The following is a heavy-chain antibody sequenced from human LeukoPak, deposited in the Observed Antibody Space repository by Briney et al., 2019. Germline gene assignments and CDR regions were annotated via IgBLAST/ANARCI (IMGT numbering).Heavy chain of an antibody. CDR2: INHSGST. V-gene: IGHV4-39*07. CDR3: AREKYCSSTSCRRNWFDP. D-gene: IGHD2-2*01. J-gene: IGHJ5*02. Sequence: SETLSLTCTVSGGSISSGGYYWSWIRQPPGKGLEWIGEINHSGSTNYNPSLKSRVTISVDTSKNQFSLKLSSVTAADTAVYYCAREKYCSSTSCRRNWFDPWGQGTLVTVSS. CDR1: GGSISSGGYY.